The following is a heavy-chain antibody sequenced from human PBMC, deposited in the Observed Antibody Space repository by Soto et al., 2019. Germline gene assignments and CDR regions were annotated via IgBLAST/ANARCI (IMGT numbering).Heavy chain of an antibody. Sequence: QVQLVQSGAEVKKPGASVKVSCKASGYTFTSYAMHWVRQAPGQRLEWMGWINAGNGNTKYSQKFQGRVTITRDTSASTAYMELSSLRSEDTAVYYCARDIRRNWNDLAYWGQGTLVTVSS. D-gene: IGHD1-1*01. CDR3: ARDIRRNWNDLAY. CDR1: GYTFTSYA. J-gene: IGHJ4*02. V-gene: IGHV1-3*01. CDR2: INAGNGNT.